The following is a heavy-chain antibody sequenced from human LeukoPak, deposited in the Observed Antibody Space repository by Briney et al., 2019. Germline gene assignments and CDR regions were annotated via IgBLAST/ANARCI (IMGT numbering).Heavy chain of an antibody. V-gene: IGHV4-59*08. Sequence: SETLSLTRTVSGGSISSYYWSWIWQPPRKGLEWIGHIYYSGSTDYNPSLKNLVTISVDTSKNQFSLKLSSVTAADTAVYYCARQSSGWTFDYWGQGTLVTVSS. J-gene: IGHJ4*02. CDR2: IYYSGST. CDR1: GGSISSYY. D-gene: IGHD6-19*01. CDR3: ARQSSGWTFDY.